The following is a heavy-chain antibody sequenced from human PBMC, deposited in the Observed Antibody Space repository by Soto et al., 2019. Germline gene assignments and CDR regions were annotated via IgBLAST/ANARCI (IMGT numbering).Heavy chain of an antibody. Sequence: SETLSLTCTVSGGSISRGGYYWGWIRQPPGKGLEWIGSIYSIGNTYYNPSLKSGVTISADTSKNQFSLNLISVTAADTAVYYCRRSSRYSTDVWGQGITVTVSS. V-gene: IGHV4-39*01. CDR3: RRSSRYSTDV. CDR2: IYSIGNT. J-gene: IGHJ6*02. D-gene: IGHD6-19*01. CDR1: GGSISRGGYY.